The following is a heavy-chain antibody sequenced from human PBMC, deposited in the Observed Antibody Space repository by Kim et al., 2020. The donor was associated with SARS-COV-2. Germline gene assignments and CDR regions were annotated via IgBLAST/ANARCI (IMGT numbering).Heavy chain of an antibody. Sequence: STIYCVDSGKGRITISRDNAKNSLYLQMNSLRAEDTAVYYCARGQQLYGYLGQGTLVTVSS. CDR3: ARGQQLYGY. CDR2: STI. J-gene: IGHJ4*02. D-gene: IGHD6-13*01. V-gene: IGHV3-48*03.